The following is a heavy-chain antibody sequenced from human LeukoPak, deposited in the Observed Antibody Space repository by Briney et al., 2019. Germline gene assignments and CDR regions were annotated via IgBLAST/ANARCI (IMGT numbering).Heavy chain of an antibody. Sequence: PSETLSLTCTVSGGSISSSSYYWGWIRQPPGKGLEWIGYIYYSGSTNYNPSLKSRVTISVDTSKNQFSLKLSSVTAADTAVYYCARGGYYYDSSGYPFDYWGQGTLVTVSS. CDR1: GGSISSSSYY. J-gene: IGHJ4*02. CDR2: IYYSGST. D-gene: IGHD3-22*01. V-gene: IGHV4-61*05. CDR3: ARGGYYYDSSGYPFDY.